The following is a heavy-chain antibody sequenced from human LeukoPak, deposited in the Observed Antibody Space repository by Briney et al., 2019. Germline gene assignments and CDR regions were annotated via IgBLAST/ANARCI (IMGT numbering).Heavy chain of an antibody. CDR3: AKGYSSGWYTGDYFDY. Sequence: PGGSLRLSCAASGFTFSSYAMSWVRQAPGKGLEWVSAISGSGGSTYYADSVKGRFTISRDNSKNTLYLQMNSLRAEDTAVYYCAKGYSSGWYTGDYFDYWGQGTLVTVSS. CDR2: ISGSGGST. V-gene: IGHV3-23*01. J-gene: IGHJ4*02. D-gene: IGHD6-19*01. CDR1: GFTFSSYA.